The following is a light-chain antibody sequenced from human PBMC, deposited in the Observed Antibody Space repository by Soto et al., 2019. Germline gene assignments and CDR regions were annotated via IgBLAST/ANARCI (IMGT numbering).Light chain of an antibody. Sequence: EIVLTQSPGTLSLSPGERATLSCRASQSISSNYLAWYQQKPGQAPRLLIYGAFSRAVGIPDNFSGSGSGTDFTLTIYRLEPEDFAVYYCQQYGTSPWTFGQGTKVDIK. J-gene: IGKJ1*01. V-gene: IGKV3-20*01. CDR1: QSISSNY. CDR2: GAF. CDR3: QQYGTSPWT.